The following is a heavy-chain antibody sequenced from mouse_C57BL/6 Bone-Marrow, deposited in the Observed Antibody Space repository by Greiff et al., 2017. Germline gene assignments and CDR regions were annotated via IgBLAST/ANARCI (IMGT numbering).Heavy chain of an antibody. J-gene: IGHJ2*01. CDR3: ARENYGSSLDY. Sequence: ESGPGLVKPSQSLSLTCSVTGYSITSGYYWNWLRQFPGNKLEWMGYISYDGSNNYNPSLKNRISITRDTSKNQFFLKLNSVTTEDTATYYCARENYGSSLDYWGQGTTLTVSS. V-gene: IGHV3-6*01. CDR1: GYSITSGYY. CDR2: ISYDGSN. D-gene: IGHD1-1*01.